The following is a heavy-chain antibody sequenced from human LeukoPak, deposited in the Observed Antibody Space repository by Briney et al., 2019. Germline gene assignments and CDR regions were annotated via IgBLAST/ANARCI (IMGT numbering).Heavy chain of an antibody. CDR1: GLTFDDYA. J-gene: IGHJ4*02. D-gene: IGHD6-6*01. V-gene: IGHV3-43*02. CDR3: AKDISAAPVGDYFDY. Sequence: GGALRLSCAASGLTFDDYAMHWVRQAPGKGLEWVSLISGDGGSTYYAGSVKGRFTISRDNSKNSLYLQMNSLRTEDTVLYYCAKDISAAPVGDYFDYWGQGTLVTVPS. CDR2: ISGDGGST.